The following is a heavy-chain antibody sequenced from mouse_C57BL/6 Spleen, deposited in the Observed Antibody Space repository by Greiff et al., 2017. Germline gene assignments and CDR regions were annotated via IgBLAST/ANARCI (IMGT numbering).Heavy chain of an antibody. D-gene: IGHD4-1*01. CDR2: ISTGSSTI. CDR3: ARTGYYYDAMDY. Sequence: EVQLVESGGGLVKPGGSLKLSCAASGFTFSDYGMHWVRLAPEKGLEWVAYISTGSSTIYYADTVKGRFTISRDNAKNTLFLQKTSLRSEDTAMYYCARTGYYYDAMDYWGQGTSVTVSS. CDR1: GFTFSDYG. V-gene: IGHV5-17*01. J-gene: IGHJ4*01.